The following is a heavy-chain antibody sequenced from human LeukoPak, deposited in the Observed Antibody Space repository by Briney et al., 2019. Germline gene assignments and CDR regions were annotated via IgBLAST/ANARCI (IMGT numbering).Heavy chain of an antibody. Sequence: ASVKVSCKASGYTFTGYYMHWVRQAPGQGLEWMGWINPNSGGTNYAQKFQGRVTMTRDTSISTAYMELSRLRSDDTAVYYCARDVYYGSGSYYWDYWGQGTLVTVSS. CDR1: GYTFTGYY. J-gene: IGHJ4*02. D-gene: IGHD3-10*01. V-gene: IGHV1-2*02. CDR2: INPNSGGT. CDR3: ARDVYYGSGSYYWDY.